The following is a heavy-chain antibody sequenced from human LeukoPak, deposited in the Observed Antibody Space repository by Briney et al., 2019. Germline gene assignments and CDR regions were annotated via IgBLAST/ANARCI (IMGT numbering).Heavy chain of an antibody. V-gene: IGHV3-23*01. J-gene: IGHJ4*02. CDR1: GFTFSSYA. D-gene: IGHD1-14*01. Sequence: GGSLRLSCAASGFTFSSYAMSWVRQAPGKGLEWVSNISGSGDSTYYADSVKGRFTISRDNSKNTLYLQMNSLRAEDTAVYFCAKGGLYKRDYWGQRTLVTVSS. CDR2: ISGSGDST. CDR3: AKGGLYKRDY.